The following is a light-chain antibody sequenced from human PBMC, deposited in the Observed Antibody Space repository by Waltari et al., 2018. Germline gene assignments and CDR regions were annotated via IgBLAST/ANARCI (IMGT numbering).Light chain of an antibody. Sequence: EIVMTQSPTTMSVSPGERATLYCRASQSLRGNLAWYQQKPGQAPRLLIYAASTRATGIPARFSGSGSGTDYTLTISSLQSEDFAVYFCQQYYNWPPWTFGQGTKVEIK. V-gene: IGKV3-15*01. CDR2: AAS. J-gene: IGKJ1*01. CDR1: QSLRGN. CDR3: QQYYNWPPWT.